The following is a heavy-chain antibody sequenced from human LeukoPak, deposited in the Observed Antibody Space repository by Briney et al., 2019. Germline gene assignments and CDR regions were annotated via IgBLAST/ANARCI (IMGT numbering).Heavy chain of an antibody. V-gene: IGHV3-48*03. D-gene: IGHD3-10*01. CDR3: ARDSLVRGVINDY. CDR1: GFTFSSYE. J-gene: IGHJ4*02. CDR2: ISSSGSTI. Sequence: GGSLRLSCAASGFTFSSYEMNWVRQAPGKGLEWVSYISSSGSTIYYADSGKGRFTISRDNAKNSLYLQMNSLRAEDTAVYYCARDSLVRGVINDYWGQGTLVTVSS.